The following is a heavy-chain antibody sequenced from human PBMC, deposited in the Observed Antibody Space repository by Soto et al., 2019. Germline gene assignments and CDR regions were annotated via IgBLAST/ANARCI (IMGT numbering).Heavy chain of an antibody. V-gene: IGHV4-39*01. CDR1: GGSISSSSYY. CDR2: IYYSGST. Sequence: PSETLSLTCTVSGGSISSSSYYWGWIRQPPGKGLEWIGSIYYSGSTYYNPSLKSRVTISVDTSENQFSLKLSSVTAADTAVYYCARQDGGWDYYYYYGMDVWGQGTTVTVS. D-gene: IGHD6-19*01. CDR3: ARQDGGWDYYYYYGMDV. J-gene: IGHJ6*02.